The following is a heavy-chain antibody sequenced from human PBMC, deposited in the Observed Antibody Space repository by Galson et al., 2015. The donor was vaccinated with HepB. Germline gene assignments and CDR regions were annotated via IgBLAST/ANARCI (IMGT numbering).Heavy chain of an antibody. CDR1: GVTFSSYW. J-gene: IGHJ6*02. CDR2: IKQDGSEK. D-gene: IGHD3-22*01. V-gene: IGHV3-7*03. Sequence: SLRLSCAASGVTFSSYWMSWVRQAPGKGLEWVANIKQDGSEKYYVDSVKGRSTISRDNAKNSLYLQMNSLIAEDTAVYYCARVRDSSGYFYYYYYGMDVWVQGTTVTVSS. CDR3: ARVRDSSGYFYYYYYGMDV.